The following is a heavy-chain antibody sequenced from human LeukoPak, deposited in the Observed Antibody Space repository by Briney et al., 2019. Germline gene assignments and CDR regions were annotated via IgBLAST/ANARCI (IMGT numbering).Heavy chain of an antibody. Sequence: GVSLRLSCAASGFTFSSNAMSWVRQAPGKGLEWVSSISDTGGSTYYADSVKGRFNISRDNSKNTLYLQMNSLRAEDTALYYCAKHYDSSGYYYNYWGQGTLVTVSS. CDR1: GFTFSSNA. D-gene: IGHD3-22*01. V-gene: IGHV3-23*01. CDR3: AKHYDSSGYYYNY. J-gene: IGHJ4*02. CDR2: ISDTGGST.